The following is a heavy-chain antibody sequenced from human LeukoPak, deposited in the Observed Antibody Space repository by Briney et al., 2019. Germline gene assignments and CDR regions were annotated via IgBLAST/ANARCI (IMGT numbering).Heavy chain of an antibody. D-gene: IGHD4-17*01. CDR3: ARGLKYGDPFDY. J-gene: IGHJ4*02. Sequence: SETLSLTCAVPGGSISSGGYSWSWIRQPPGKGLEWIGYIYHSGSTYYNPSLKSRVTISVDRSKNQFSLKLSSVTAADTAVYYCARGLKYGDPFDYWGQGALVTVSS. CDR2: IYHSGST. CDR1: GGSISSGGYS. V-gene: IGHV4-30-2*01.